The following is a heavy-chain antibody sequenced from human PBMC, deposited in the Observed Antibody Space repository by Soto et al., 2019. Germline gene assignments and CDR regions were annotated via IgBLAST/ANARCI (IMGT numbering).Heavy chain of an antibody. Sequence: ASVKVSCKASGGTFSSYAISWVRQAPGQGLEWMGGIIPIFGIANYAQKFQGRVTITADESTSTAYMELSSLRSEDTAVYYCARGAAAAAGPANFDYWGQGTLVTVSS. CDR1: GGTFSSYA. CDR3: ARGAAAAAGPANFDY. D-gene: IGHD6-13*01. CDR2: IIPIFGIA. J-gene: IGHJ4*02. V-gene: IGHV1-69*13.